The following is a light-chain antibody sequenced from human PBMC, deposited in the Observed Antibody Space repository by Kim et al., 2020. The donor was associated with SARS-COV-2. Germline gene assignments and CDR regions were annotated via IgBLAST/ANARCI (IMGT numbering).Light chain of an antibody. CDR3: QQYYSTPTS. V-gene: IGKV4-1*01. CDR2: GAS. Sequence: RAHLNCKSSQKVLYNSNNKNYLAWYQQKQGQAPKLLIYGASIRESGVSDRFRGRGSETDCTHTISSLQAEDVAVYYCQQYYSTPTSFGQGTKLEI. CDR1: QKVLYNSNNKNY. J-gene: IGKJ2*03.